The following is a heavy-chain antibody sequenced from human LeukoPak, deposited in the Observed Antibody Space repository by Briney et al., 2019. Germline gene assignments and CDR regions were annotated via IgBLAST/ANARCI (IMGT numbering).Heavy chain of an antibody. CDR3: AREEVRFGELFDY. Sequence: SETLSLTCAVSGGSFRGYYWSWIRQPPRKGLGWIGEVSHSGSTNYNPSLKSRVSISEDTTKKQFSLKLTSVTAADTAVYYCAREEVRFGELFDYWGQGTLVTVSS. D-gene: IGHD3-10*01. CDR1: GGSFRGYY. CDR2: VSHSGST. V-gene: IGHV4-34*01. J-gene: IGHJ4*02.